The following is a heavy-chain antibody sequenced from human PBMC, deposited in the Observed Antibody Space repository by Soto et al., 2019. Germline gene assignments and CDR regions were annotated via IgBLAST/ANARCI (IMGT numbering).Heavy chain of an antibody. CDR3: ARDGGRHSGGIDY. J-gene: IGHJ4*02. CDR1: GGTFSSYS. V-gene: IGHV1-69*01. CDR2: IIPIFGTA. Sequence: QVQRVQSGAEGKKPGSSVKVSCKASGGTFSSYSINWVRQAPGQGVEWMGEIIPIFGTANYAQKFQGRVTITADESTSTAYMELSSLRSEDTAVYYCARDGGRHSGGIDYWGQGTLVTVSS. D-gene: IGHD1-26*01.